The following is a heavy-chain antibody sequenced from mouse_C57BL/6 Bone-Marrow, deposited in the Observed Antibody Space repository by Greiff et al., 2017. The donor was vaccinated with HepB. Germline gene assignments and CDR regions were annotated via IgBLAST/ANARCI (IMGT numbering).Heavy chain of an antibody. CDR2: ISDGGSYT. V-gene: IGHV5-4*03. J-gene: IGHJ3*01. Sequence: EVKVVESGGGLVKPGGSLKLSCAASGFTFSSYAMSWVRQTPEKRLEWVATISDGGSYTYYPDNVKGRFTISRDNAKNNLYLQMSHLKSEDTAMYYCARKALGSAYWGQGTLVTVSA. CDR1: GFTFSSYA. CDR3: ARKALGSAY. D-gene: IGHD3-2*02.